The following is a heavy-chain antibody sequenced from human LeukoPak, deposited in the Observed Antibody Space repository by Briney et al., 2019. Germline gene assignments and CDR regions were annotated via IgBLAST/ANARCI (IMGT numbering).Heavy chain of an antibody. CDR3: ASRYYDFWSGYPGGAFDI. CDR1: GYTFTSYD. V-gene: IGHV1-8*03. CDR2: MNPNSGNT. D-gene: IGHD3-3*01. J-gene: IGHJ3*02. Sequence: ASVKVSCKASGYTFTSYDINWVRQATGQGLEWMGWMNPNSGNTGYAQKFQGRVTITRNTSISTAYMELNSLRAEDTAVYYCASRYYDFWSGYPGGAFDIWGQGTMVTVSS.